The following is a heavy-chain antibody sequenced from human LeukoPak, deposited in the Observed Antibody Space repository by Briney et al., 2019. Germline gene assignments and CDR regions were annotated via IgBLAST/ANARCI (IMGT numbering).Heavy chain of an antibody. J-gene: IGHJ4*02. V-gene: IGHV4-34*01. D-gene: IGHD2-21*02. Sequence: SETLSLTCAVYSGSFSDQYWSWIRQPPGKGLEWIGQIDPSDGTDYTPSLRSRVTISRDTTKNQFSPKVTSVTAADTAVYYCARGPNDSDHDFDYWGQGTPVTVSS. CDR3: ARGPNDSDHDFDY. CDR1: SGSFSDQY. CDR2: IDPSDGT.